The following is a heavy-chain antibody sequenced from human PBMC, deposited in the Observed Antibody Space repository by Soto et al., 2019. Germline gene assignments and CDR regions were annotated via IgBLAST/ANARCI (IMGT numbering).Heavy chain of an antibody. V-gene: IGHV3-64*01. CDR1: GFTFSSYA. J-gene: IGHJ4*02. Sequence: PGRSLRLSCAASGFTFSSYAMHWVRQAPGKGLEYVSAISSNGGSTYYANSVKGRFTISRDNSKNTLYLQMGSLRAEDMAVYYCARGPRYYFDYWAREPWSPSPQ. CDR2: ISSNGGST. CDR3: ARGPRYYFDY.